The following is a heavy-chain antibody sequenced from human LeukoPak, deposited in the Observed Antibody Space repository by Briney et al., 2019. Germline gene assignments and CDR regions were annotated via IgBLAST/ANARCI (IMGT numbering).Heavy chain of an antibody. J-gene: IGHJ4*02. Sequence: SETLSLTCAVSGYSISSGYYWGWIRQPPGKGLEWIGSIYHSGSTYYNPSLKSRDTISVDTSKNQFSLKLSSVTAADTAVYYCAGDYCSGGSCYGYWGQGTLVTVSS. CDR1: GYSISSGYY. CDR2: IYHSGST. CDR3: AGDYCSGGSCYGY. V-gene: IGHV4-38-2*02. D-gene: IGHD2-15*01.